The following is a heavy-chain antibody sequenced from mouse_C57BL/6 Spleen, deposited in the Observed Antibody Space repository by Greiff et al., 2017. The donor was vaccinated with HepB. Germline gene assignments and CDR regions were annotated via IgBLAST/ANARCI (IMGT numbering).Heavy chain of an antibody. J-gene: IGHJ2*01. CDR2: ISYDGSN. V-gene: IGHV3-6*01. D-gene: IGHD3-3*01. CDR1: GYSITSGYY. Sequence: EVKVEESGPGLVKPSQSLSLTCSVTGYSITSGYYWNWIRQFPGNKLEWMGYISYDGSNNYNPSLKNRISITRDTSKNQFFLKLNSVTTEDTATYYCARVRDVYFDYWGQGTTLTVSS. CDR3: ARVRDVYFDY.